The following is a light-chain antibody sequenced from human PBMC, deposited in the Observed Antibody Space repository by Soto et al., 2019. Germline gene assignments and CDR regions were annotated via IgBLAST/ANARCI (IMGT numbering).Light chain of an antibody. V-gene: IGKV3-20*01. CDR1: QSVPHSY. Sequence: EMVLGQSPGTLSLXXGXXXXXXXGDSQSVPHSYLAWYRQKSGQAPRLLIYGASSRATGIPVRFSGSGSGTDFTLTITRLEPEDFAVYYCQRYGASTTFGQGTKVDIK. J-gene: IGKJ1*01. CDR3: QRYGASTT. CDR2: GAS.